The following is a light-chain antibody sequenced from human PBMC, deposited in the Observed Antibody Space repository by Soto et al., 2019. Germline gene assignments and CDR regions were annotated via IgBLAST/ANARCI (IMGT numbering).Light chain of an antibody. V-gene: IGLV2-14*01. J-gene: IGLJ3*02. Sequence: QSALTQPASVSGSPGQSMTISFTGTSSDVGGDNYVSWYQQHPGKAPKLIIYEVSYRPSGVSNRFSGSKSDNTASLTISGLQAEDEADYYCSSDRSTNSWVFGGGTKVTVL. CDR1: SSDVGGDNY. CDR2: EVS. CDR3: SSDRSTNSWV.